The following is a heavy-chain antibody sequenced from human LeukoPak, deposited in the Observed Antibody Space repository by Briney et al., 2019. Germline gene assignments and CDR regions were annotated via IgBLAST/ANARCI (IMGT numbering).Heavy chain of an antibody. J-gene: IGHJ4*02. CDR1: GFTVSSNY. CDR3: ARAKPKNMVRGLIMRRESRYYFDY. D-gene: IGHD3-10*01. CDR2: ICSGGST. Sequence: GGSLRLSCAASGFTVSSNYMSWVRQAPGKGLEWVSVICSGGSTYYADSVKGRFTISRDNSKSTLYIQMNSLRAEDTAVYYCARAKPKNMVRGLIMRRESRYYFDYWGQGTLVTVSS. V-gene: IGHV3-53*01.